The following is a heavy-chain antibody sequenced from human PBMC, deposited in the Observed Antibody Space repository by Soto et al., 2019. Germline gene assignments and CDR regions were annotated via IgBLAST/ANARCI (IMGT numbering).Heavy chain of an antibody. Sequence: EVQLVESGGGLVQPGGSLRLSCAASGFTFSSYWMHWVRQAPGKGLVWVSRINSDGSSTSYAASVKGRFTISRDNAKNTLYLQMNSLRAEDTAVYYCARDVYYYDSSGSEYYYYGMDVWGQGTTVTVSS. CDR3: ARDVYYYDSSGSEYYYYGMDV. V-gene: IGHV3-74*01. D-gene: IGHD3-22*01. CDR2: INSDGSST. J-gene: IGHJ6*02. CDR1: GFTFSSYW.